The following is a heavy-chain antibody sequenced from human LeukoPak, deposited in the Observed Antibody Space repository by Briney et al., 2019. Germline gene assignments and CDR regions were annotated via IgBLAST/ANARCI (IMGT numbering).Heavy chain of an antibody. CDR2: VSGSAYTT. J-gene: IGHJ4*02. V-gene: IGHV3-23*01. CDR3: ARDRSRVSDY. Sequence: PGGSLRLSCAASGFTFSNFALTWVRQAPGKGLEWVSSVSGSAYTTHYADSVKGRFTISRDNAKNSLYLQMNSLRAEDTAVYYRARDRSRVSDYWGQGTLVTVSS. CDR1: GFTFSNFA.